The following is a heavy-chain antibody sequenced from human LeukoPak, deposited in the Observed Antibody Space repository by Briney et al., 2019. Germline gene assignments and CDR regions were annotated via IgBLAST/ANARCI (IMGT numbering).Heavy chain of an antibody. V-gene: IGHV1-2*02. CDR2: INPNSGGT. CDR1: GYTFTGYY. J-gene: IGHJ5*02. D-gene: IGHD3-22*01. CDR3: ARVGDSSGYYYGGNWFDP. Sequence: ASVKVSCKASGYTFTGYYMHWVRQAPGQGLEWMGWINPNSGGTNYAQKFQGRVTMTRDTSISTAYMELSRLRSDDTAVYYCARVGDSSGYYYGGNWFDPWGQGTLVTASS.